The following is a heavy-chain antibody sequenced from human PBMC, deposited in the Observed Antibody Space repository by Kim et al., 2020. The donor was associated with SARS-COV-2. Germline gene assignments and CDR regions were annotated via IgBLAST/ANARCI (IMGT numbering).Heavy chain of an antibody. CDR2: ISSSSSTI. CDR1: GFTFSSYS. Sequence: GGSLRLSCAASGFTFSSYSMNWVRQAPGKGLEWVSYISSSSSTIYYADSVKGRFTISRDNAKNSLYLQMNSLRAEDTAVYYCARDGGSYGYAYWGRGTLVTVSS. J-gene: IGHJ4*02. CDR3: ARDGGSYGYAY. D-gene: IGHD5-18*01. V-gene: IGHV3-48*04.